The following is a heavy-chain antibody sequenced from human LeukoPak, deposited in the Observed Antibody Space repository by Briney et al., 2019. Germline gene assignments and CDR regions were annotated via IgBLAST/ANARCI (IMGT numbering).Heavy chain of an antibody. CDR3: ARVKEYSSSWGDYYYYYYMDV. Sequence: SETLSLTCTVSGGSISSYYWSWIRQPAGKGLEWIGRIYTSGSTNYNPSLKSRVTMSVDTSKNQFSLKLSSATAADTAVYYCARVKEYSSSWGDYYYYYYMDVWGKGTTVTISS. V-gene: IGHV4-4*07. CDR2: IYTSGST. D-gene: IGHD6-13*01. CDR1: GGSISSYY. J-gene: IGHJ6*03.